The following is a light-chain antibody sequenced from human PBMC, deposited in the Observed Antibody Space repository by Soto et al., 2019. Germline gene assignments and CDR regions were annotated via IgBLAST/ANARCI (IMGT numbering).Light chain of an antibody. J-gene: IGKJ5*01. V-gene: IGKV3-20*01. CDR1: QSVSNNY. CDR2: GAS. Sequence: ESVLPQSPGTLSLAPGERATPACRASQSVSNNYLAWYQQKPGQAPRLLIYGASNRATGIPDRFSGSGSGTDFTLTIGRLEPGDFAVYYCLHYGGSPLTFGQGTRLEIK. CDR3: LHYGGSPLT.